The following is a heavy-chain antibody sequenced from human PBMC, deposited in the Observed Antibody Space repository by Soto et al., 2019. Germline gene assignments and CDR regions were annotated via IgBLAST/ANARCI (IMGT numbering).Heavy chain of an antibody. V-gene: IGHV3-21*01. CDR2: IGSRTSDI. D-gene: IGHD3-22*01. CDR1: GFTLSRHT. Sequence: PGGSLRLSCAASGFTLSRHTMNWVRQAPGKGLEWVSFIGSRTSDIYYADSVKGRFTISRDNAKNSLYLDLTRLRAEDTAVCFCVRDYYDTSGYPNTFDMWGQGTMVTVSS. CDR3: VRDYYDTSGYPNTFDM. J-gene: IGHJ3*02.